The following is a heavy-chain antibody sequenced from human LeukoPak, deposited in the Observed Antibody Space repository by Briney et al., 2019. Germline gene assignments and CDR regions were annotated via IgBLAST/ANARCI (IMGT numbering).Heavy chain of an antibody. CDR2: INPGNIT. J-gene: IGHJ4*02. Sequence: PAGGSLRLSCVASGFTFSSSFMDWVRQVPGKGLAWVSRINPGNITTYADSVKGRFTISRDNAKNTLYLQMNSLRAEDTAVYYCARPFYFDSIDIWGQGTLVTVSS. CDR3: ARPFYFDSIDI. V-gene: IGHV3-74*01. D-gene: IGHD3-22*01. CDR1: GFTFSSSF.